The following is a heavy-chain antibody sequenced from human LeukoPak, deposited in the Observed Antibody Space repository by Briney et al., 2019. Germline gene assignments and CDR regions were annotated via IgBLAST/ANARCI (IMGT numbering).Heavy chain of an antibody. J-gene: IGHJ4*02. CDR3: ARERGYSSGWYQVY. CDR2: IYHSGST. D-gene: IGHD6-19*01. V-gene: IGHV4-4*02. Sequence: SETLSLTCAVSGGSISSSNWWSWVRQPPGKGLEWIGEIYHSGSTNYNPSLKSRVTISVDKSKNQFSLKLSSVTAADTAVYYCARERGYSSGWYQVYWGQGTLVTVSS. CDR1: GGSISSSNW.